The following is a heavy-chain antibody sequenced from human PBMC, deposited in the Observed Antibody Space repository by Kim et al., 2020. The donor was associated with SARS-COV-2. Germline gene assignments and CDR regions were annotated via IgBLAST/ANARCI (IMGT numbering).Heavy chain of an antibody. CDR3: ARDPYDSSGYNQFDY. CDR1: GYTFTSYG. D-gene: IGHD3-22*01. CDR2: ISAYNGNT. J-gene: IGHJ4*02. Sequence: ASVKVSCKASGYTFTSYGISWVRQAPGQGLEWMGWISAYNGNTNYALKLQGRVTMTTDTSTSTAYIELRSLRSDDTAVYYCARDPYDSSGYNQFDYWGQGTMVTVSS. V-gene: IGHV1-18*01.